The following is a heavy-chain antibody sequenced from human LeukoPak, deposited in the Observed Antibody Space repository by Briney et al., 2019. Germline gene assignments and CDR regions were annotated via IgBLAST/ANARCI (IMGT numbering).Heavy chain of an antibody. CDR3: ANGQGLYY. V-gene: IGHV3-74*01. Sequence: GGSLRLSCAVSGFTFSTYWMHWVRQVPGKGLVWVSRINSDGSSTNYADSVKGRFTISRDNAKNTVYLQMNSLRAEDTAVYYCANGQGLYYWGQGTLVTVSS. J-gene: IGHJ4*02. CDR1: GFTFSTYW. D-gene: IGHD6-19*01. CDR2: INSDGSST.